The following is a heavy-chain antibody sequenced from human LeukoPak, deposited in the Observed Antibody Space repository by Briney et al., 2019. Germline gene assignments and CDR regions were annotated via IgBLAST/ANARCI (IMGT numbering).Heavy chain of an antibody. D-gene: IGHD4-23*01. J-gene: IGHJ4*02. CDR2: ISGSGATT. Sequence: PGGSLRLSCAASGFTVSSNYMSWVRQAPGKGLEWVSVISGSGATTYYANSVKGRFTISRDNSNNTLYLQMNSLGAEDTAVYYCAKWAARGNGLPRSYFDYWGQGTLVTVSS. V-gene: IGHV3-23*01. CDR3: AKWAARGNGLPRSYFDY. CDR1: GFTVSSNY.